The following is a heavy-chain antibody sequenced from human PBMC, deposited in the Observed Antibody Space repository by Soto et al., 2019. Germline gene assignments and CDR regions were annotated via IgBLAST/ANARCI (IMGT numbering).Heavy chain of an antibody. Sequence: PSETLSLTCTFSFVSIDSRGYCWTWIRQHPGKGLEWIGYIYSNGRTDYNPSLKNRLTMSLDTSKNQFSLRLTSVTAADTAEYYCARIRDYYLFVDYWGLGTLVTVSS. CDR3: ARIRDYYLFVDY. CDR2: IYSNGRT. V-gene: IGHV4-31*03. D-gene: IGHD3-10*01. J-gene: IGHJ4*02. CDR1: FVSIDSRGYC.